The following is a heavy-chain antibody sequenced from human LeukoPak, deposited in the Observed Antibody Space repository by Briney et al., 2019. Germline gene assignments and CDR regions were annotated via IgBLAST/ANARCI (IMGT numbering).Heavy chain of an antibody. CDR1: GFTFGSYS. CDR2: ISTSISYI. Sequence: GGSLRLSCAASGFTFGSYSMNWVRQAPGKGLEWVSSISTSISYIYYADSVEGRFTISRDNAKNSLYLQMNSLRAEDTAVYYCARAIFSSGWYLVDYWGQGTLVTVSS. D-gene: IGHD6-19*01. J-gene: IGHJ4*02. CDR3: ARAIFSSGWYLVDY. V-gene: IGHV3-21*01.